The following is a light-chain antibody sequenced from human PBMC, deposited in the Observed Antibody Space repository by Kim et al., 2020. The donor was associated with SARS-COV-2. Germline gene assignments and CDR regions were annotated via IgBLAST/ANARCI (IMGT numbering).Light chain of an antibody. CDR3: QLRSNWSWT. CDR1: QSVSSY. Sequence: EIVLTQSPATLSLSPGARATLSCRASQSVSSYLAWYQQKPGQAPRLLIYDASNRATGIPARFSGSGSGTDFTLTISSLEPEDFAVYYCQLRSNWSWTFGQGAKVESK. CDR2: DAS. V-gene: IGKV3-11*01. J-gene: IGKJ1*01.